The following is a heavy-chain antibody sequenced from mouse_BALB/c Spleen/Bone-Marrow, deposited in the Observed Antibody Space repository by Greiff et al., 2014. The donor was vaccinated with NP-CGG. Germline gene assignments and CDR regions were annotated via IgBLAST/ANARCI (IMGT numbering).Heavy chain of an antibody. D-gene: IGHD1-2*01. CDR3: ALITTATFSYWYFDV. V-gene: IGHV14-3*02. Sequence: EVQLQQSGAELVKPGASVKLSCTASGFNIKDTYMHWVKQRPEQGLEWIGRIDPANGYSIYDPKFQGKATITADTTSNTAHLQLSSLISEDTAVYYCALITTATFSYWYFDVCGAGTTLTVSS. CDR1: GFNIKDTY. CDR2: IDPANGYS. J-gene: IGHJ1*01.